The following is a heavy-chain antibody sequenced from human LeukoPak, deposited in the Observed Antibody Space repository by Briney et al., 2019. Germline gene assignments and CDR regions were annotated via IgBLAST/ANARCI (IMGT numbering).Heavy chain of an antibody. CDR3: ARAIYSDYYFDY. Sequence: GASVKVSCKASGGTFSSYAISWVRQAPGQGLEWMGRIIPILGIANYAQKFQGRVTITADKSTSTAYMELSSLRSEDTAVYYCARAIYSDYYFDYWGQGTLVTVSS. D-gene: IGHD2-15*01. J-gene: IGHJ4*02. CDR2: IIPILGIA. CDR1: GGTFSSYA. V-gene: IGHV1-69*04.